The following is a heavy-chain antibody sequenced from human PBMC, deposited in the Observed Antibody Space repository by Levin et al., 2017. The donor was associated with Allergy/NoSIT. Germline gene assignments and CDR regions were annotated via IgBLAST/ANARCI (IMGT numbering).Heavy chain of an antibody. V-gene: IGHV4-34*01. D-gene: IGHD6-13*01. Sequence: SETLSLTCAVYGGSFSGYYWSWSCQRPGQGLEWNGEINHSGSTNNNPSLKRRVTISVDTSKNQFSLKLSSVTAADTAVYYCASMASAAGIINYWGQGTLVTVSS. J-gene: IGHJ4*02. CDR2: INHSGST. CDR1: GGSFSGYY. CDR3: ASMASAAGIINY.